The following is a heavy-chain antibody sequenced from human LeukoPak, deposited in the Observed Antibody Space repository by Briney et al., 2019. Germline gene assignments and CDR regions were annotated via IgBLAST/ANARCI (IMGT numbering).Heavy chain of an antibody. Sequence: SETLSLTCTVSGGSISSSSYYWGWIRQPPGKGLEWIGSIYYSGSTYYNPSLKSRVTISVDTSKNQFSLKLSSVTAADTAVYYCARHYGSGSYWVNWGQGTLVTVSS. CDR3: ARHYGSGSYWVN. CDR2: IYYSGST. D-gene: IGHD3-10*01. V-gene: IGHV4-39*07. J-gene: IGHJ4*02. CDR1: GGSISSSSYY.